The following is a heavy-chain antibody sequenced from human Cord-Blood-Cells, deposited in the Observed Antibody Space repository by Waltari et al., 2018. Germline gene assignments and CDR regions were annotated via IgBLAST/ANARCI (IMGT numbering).Heavy chain of an antibody. V-gene: IGHV1-2*02. J-gene: IGHJ4*02. CDR2: INPNSGVT. Sequence: QVQLVQSGAEVKKHGASVQDSCKASGSNVPGHYMHWVRQAPGQGLERVGWINPNSGVTNYAQKFQGRVTMTRDTSISTAYMELGRLRSDDTAVYYCARAPLAAAGNYWGQGTLVTVSS. CDR1: GSNVPGHY. D-gene: IGHD6-13*01. CDR3: ARAPLAAAGNY.